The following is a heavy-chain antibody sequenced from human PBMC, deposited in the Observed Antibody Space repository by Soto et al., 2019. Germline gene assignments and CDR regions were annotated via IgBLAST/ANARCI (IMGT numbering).Heavy chain of an antibody. V-gene: IGHV3-48*03. CDR2: ISSSGSTI. Sequence: PGGSLRLSCAASGFTFSSYEMNWVRQSPGKGLEWVSYISSSGSTIYYADSVKGRFTISRDNAKNSLYLQMNSLRAEDTAVYYCATETAPRDDWFDPWGQGTLVTVS. CDR1: GFTFSSYE. J-gene: IGHJ5*02. CDR3: ATETAPRDDWFDP.